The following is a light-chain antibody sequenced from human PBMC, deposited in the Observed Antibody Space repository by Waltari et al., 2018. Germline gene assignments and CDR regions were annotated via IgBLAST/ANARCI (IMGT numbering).Light chain of an antibody. CDR3: AAWDDSLNGFMV. CDR2: SST. Sequence: QSVLTQPPPVSGRPGQRGTISCSGTLPHIGSNSVNWYQQLPGTAPQLLIYSSTQRPSGVPDRFSGSKSGTSASLAISGLQSEDEAEYHCAAWDDSLNGFMVFGGGTKLTVL. V-gene: IGLV1-44*01. J-gene: IGLJ2*01. CDR1: LPHIGSNS.